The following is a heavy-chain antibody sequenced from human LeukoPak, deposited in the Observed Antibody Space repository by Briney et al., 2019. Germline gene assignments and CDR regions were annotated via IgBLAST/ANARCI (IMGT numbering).Heavy chain of an antibody. CDR3: AKTSQYSSGWFDY. J-gene: IGHJ4*02. CDR2: ISGSGGST. Sequence: GGSLRLSCAASGFTFSNYAMSWVRQAPGKGLEWVSTISGSGGSTYYVDSVKGRFTISRDNSRNTLDIEMNSLRPEDTAVCYCAKTSQYSSGWFDYWGQGTLVTVSS. V-gene: IGHV3-23*01. CDR1: GFTFSNYA. D-gene: IGHD6-19*01.